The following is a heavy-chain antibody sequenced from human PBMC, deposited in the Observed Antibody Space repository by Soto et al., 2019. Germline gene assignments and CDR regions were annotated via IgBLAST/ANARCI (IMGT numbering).Heavy chain of an antibody. V-gene: IGHV3-30*18. Sequence: QVQLVESGGGVVQPGRSLRLSCAASGFTFSSYGMHWVRQAPGKGLEWVAVISYDGSNKYYADSVKGRFTISRDNSKNTLYLQMNCLRAEDTAVYYCAKDTTSWYYYYGMEVWGQGTTVTVSS. D-gene: IGHD1-26*01. J-gene: IGHJ6*02. CDR2: ISYDGSNK. CDR3: AKDTTSWYYYYGMEV. CDR1: GFTFSSYG.